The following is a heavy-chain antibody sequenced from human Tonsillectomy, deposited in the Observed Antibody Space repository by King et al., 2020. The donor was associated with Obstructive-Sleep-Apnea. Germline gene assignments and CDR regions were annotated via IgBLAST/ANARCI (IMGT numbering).Heavy chain of an antibody. CDR2: ISAYNGNT. CDR3: ARDILGYCSSTSCYPFDY. J-gene: IGHJ4*02. Sequence: VQLVESGAEVKKPGASVKVSCKASGYTFTSYGISWVRQAPGQGLEWMGWISAYNGNTNYAQKFQGRVTMTTDTSTSTAYMELRSLRSDDTAVYYCARDILGYCSSTSCYPFDYWGQGTLVTVSS. D-gene: IGHD2-2*01. CDR1: GYTFTSYG. V-gene: IGHV1-18*04.